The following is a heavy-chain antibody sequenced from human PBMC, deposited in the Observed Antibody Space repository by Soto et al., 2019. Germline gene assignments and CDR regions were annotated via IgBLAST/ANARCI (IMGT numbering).Heavy chain of an antibody. CDR2: ISTYNGNT. CDR3: AKGPTDYYDNSANDFVDH. V-gene: IGHV1-18*01. Sequence: QVQLVQSGAEVKKPGASVKVSCKASGYTFITYGVSWVRQAPGQGVDWLGWISTYNGNTRYAERLQGRVTMTTDTTTNRAYMELTNLRSDDTAVYYCAKGPTDYYDNSANDFVDHWGKGTLVTFSS. D-gene: IGHD3-22*01. CDR1: GYTFITYG. J-gene: IGHJ4*02.